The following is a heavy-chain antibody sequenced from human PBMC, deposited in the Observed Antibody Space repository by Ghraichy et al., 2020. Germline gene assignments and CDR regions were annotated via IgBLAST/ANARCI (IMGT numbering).Heavy chain of an antibody. CDR2: ISGGGGTT. CDR3: ATEPDYDILTGYGGLDF. J-gene: IGHJ4*02. Sequence: GGSLRLSCAASGFTFSNYAMRWVRQAPGKGLEWVSAISGGGGTTYYADSVKGRFTISRDNSKNTLYLQMNSLRAEDTAVYYCATEPDYDILTGYGGLDFWVQGTLVTLSS. D-gene: IGHD3-9*01. V-gene: IGHV3-23*01. CDR1: GFTFSNYA.